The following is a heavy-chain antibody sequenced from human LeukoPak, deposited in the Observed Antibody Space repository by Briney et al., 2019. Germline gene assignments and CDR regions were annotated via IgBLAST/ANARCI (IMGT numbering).Heavy chain of an antibody. V-gene: IGHV1-18*01. Sequence: ASVKVSCKASGYTFTSYGISWVRQAPGQGLEWMGWISAYNGNTNYAQKLQGRATMTTDTSTSTAYMELRSLRSDDTAVYYCARDRATVVTDEDGEFDYWGQGTLVTVSS. J-gene: IGHJ4*02. D-gene: IGHD4-23*01. CDR2: ISAYNGNT. CDR3: ARDRATVVTDEDGEFDY. CDR1: GYTFTSYG.